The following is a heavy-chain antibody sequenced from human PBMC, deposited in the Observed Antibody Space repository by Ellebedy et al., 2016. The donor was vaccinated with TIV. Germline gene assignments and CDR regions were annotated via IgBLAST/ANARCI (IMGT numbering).Heavy chain of an antibody. CDR3: AKNIGWIEAKDAFDI. V-gene: IGHV3-74*01. J-gene: IGHJ3*02. D-gene: IGHD2/OR15-2a*01. Sequence: PGGSLRLSCAASGFTFSNSWMHRVRQAPGKGLVWVSRINTDGRDTSYADSVRGRFTISRDNAKNLLYLQMNSLRVEDTALYFCAKNIGWIEAKDAFDIWGQGTMVTVSS. CDR1: GFTFSNSW. CDR2: INTDGRDT.